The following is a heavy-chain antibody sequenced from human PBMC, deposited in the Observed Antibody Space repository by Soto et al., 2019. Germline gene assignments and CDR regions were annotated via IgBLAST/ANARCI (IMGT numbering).Heavy chain of an antibody. CDR3: ARDYCSGGSCYSH. CDR2: INPNSGGT. Sequence: QVQLVQSGAEVKKPGASVKVSCKASGYTFTGYYMHWVRQAPGQGLEWMGWINPNSGGTNYAQKFHGWVTMTRDTSISTAYMELSRLRSDDTAVYYCARDYCSGGSCYSHWGQGTLVTVSS. D-gene: IGHD2-15*01. V-gene: IGHV1-2*04. CDR1: GYTFTGYY. J-gene: IGHJ4*02.